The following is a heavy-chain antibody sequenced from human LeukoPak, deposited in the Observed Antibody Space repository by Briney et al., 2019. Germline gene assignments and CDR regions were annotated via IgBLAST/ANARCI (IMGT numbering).Heavy chain of an antibody. CDR3: AKGATTRSTVITYYFDN. Sequence: QSGGSLRLSCAASGFTFSTYAMSWVRQAPGKGLEWVSGISGSGVTTYYTDSVKGRFTISRDNAKNTLYLQIDTMRAEDTAVYYCAKGATTRSTVITYYFDNWGQGTLVTVSS. CDR2: ISGSGVTT. CDR1: GFTFSTYA. J-gene: IGHJ4*02. D-gene: IGHD4-17*01. V-gene: IGHV3-23*01.